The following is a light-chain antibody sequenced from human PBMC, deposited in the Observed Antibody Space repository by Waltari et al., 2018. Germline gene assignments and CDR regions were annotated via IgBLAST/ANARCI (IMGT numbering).Light chain of an antibody. CDR3: SSYAHNNHFV. J-gene: IGLJ1*01. V-gene: IGLV2-8*01. CDR2: EVT. CDR1: NSDVGAYNY. Sequence: QSVLTQPPSATGSPGQSVTISCTGTNSDVGAYNYVSWYQQPPGKVPKPLIYEVTKRPSGVPDRFSGSKSGNTASLTVSGLQADDEADYYCSSYAHNNHFVFGTGTKVTVL.